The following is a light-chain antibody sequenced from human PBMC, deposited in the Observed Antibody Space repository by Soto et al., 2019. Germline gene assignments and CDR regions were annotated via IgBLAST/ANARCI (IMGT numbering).Light chain of an antibody. CDR3: QQGFNTPNT. J-gene: IGKJ3*01. Sequence: DIQMTQSPSSLSASVGDRVTITCRASQSINNCLNWYQQKPGKAPKLLIYAASSLQSGVPSRFSGIGSGTHFTLTISSLQPEDFATYYCQQGFNTPNTFGPGTKVDIK. CDR2: AAS. CDR1: QSINNC. V-gene: IGKV1-39*01.